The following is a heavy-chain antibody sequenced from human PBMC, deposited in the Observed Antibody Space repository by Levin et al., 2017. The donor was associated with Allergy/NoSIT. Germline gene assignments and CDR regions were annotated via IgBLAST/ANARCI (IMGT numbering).Heavy chain of an antibody. Sequence: RGESLKISCTASGFTFSGSAMHWVRQASGKGLEWVGRIRSKANNYATAYAASVKGRFNISRDDSKNTAYLQMNSLKTEDTAVYYCSTSPSGGCYWGQGTLVTVSS. V-gene: IGHV3-73*01. D-gene: IGHD2-8*02. CDR2: IRSKANNYAT. CDR1: GFTFSGSA. J-gene: IGHJ4*02. CDR3: STSPSGGCY.